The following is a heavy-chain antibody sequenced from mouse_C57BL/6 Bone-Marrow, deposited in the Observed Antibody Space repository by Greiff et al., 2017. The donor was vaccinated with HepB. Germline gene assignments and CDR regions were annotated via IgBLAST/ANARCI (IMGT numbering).Heavy chain of an antibody. CDR2: INPSTGGT. D-gene: IGHD1-2*01. J-gene: IGHJ2*01. CDR1: GYSFTGYY. CDR3: ARSLRRRGFDY. Sequence: EVKLVESGPELVKPGASVKISCKASGYSFTGYYMNWVKQSPEKSLEWIGEINPSTGGTTYNQKFKAKATLTVDKSSSTAYMQLKSLTSEDSAVYYCARSLRRRGFDYWGQGTTLTVSS. V-gene: IGHV1-42*01.